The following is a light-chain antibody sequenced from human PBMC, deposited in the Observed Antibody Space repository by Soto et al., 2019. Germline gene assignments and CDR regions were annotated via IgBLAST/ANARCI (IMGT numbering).Light chain of an antibody. J-gene: IGLJ3*02. CDR2: DNS. CDR1: SSNIGAGYD. V-gene: IGLV1-40*01. Sequence: QSVLTQPPSVSGAPGQWVTISCTGSSSNIGAGYDVHWYQQFPGTVPKLLIYDNSNRPSGVPDRFSGSKSGTSASLAITGLQAEDEADYYCQSYDSSLSGSVFGGGTKLTVL. CDR3: QSYDSSLSGSV.